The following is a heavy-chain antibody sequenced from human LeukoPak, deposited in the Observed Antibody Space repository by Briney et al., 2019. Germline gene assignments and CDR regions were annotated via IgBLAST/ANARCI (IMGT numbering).Heavy chain of an antibody. CDR1: GGSISSYY. J-gene: IGHJ4*02. Sequence: PSETLSLTCTVSGGSISSYYWSWIRQPPGKGLEWIGYIYYSGSTNYNPSLKSRVTISVDTSKNQFSVKLSSVTAADTAVYYCARGSFSGIRLFPFDYWGQGTLVTVSS. CDR3: ARGSFSGIRLFPFDY. CDR2: IYYSGST. V-gene: IGHV4-59*01. D-gene: IGHD5-18*01.